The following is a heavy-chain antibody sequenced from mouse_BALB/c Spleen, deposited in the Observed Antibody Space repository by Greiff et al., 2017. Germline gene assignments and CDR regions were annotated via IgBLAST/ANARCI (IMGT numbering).Heavy chain of an antibody. CDR2: IWAGGST. CDR3: ARETWFAY. Sequence: QVQLKESGPGLVAPSQSLSITCTVSGFSLTSYGVHWVRQPPGKGLEWLGVIWAGGSTNYNSALMSRLSISKDNSKSQVFLKMNSLQTDDTAMYYCARETWFAYWGQGTLVTVSA. J-gene: IGHJ3*01. CDR1: GFSLTSYG. V-gene: IGHV2-9*02.